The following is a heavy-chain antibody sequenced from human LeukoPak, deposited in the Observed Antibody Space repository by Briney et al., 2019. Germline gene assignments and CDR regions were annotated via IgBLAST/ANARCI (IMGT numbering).Heavy chain of an antibody. Sequence: TGGSLRLSCAASGFTFSSFATSWVRQAPGKGLEWVLGLSASGGSTYYADSVKGRFTISRDNSKNTLYLQMNSLSAEDAAVYYCAKGFYDNSASGVFDIWGQGTMVTVSS. V-gene: IGHV3-23*01. J-gene: IGHJ3*02. D-gene: IGHD3-22*01. CDR3: AKGFYDNSASGVFDI. CDR1: GFTFSSFA. CDR2: LSASGGST.